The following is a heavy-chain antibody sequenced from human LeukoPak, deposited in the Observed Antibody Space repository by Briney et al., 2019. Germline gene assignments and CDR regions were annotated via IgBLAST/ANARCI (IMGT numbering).Heavy chain of an antibody. Sequence: PSETLSLTSTVSGGSISSYYWSWIRQPPGKGLEWIGYIYYSGSTNYNPSLKSRVTISVDTSKNQFSLKLSSVTAADTAVYYCAREAYSNYVDYWGQGTLVTVSS. CDR3: AREAYSNYVDY. CDR2: IYYSGST. CDR1: GGSISSYY. D-gene: IGHD4-11*01. V-gene: IGHV4-59*01. J-gene: IGHJ4*02.